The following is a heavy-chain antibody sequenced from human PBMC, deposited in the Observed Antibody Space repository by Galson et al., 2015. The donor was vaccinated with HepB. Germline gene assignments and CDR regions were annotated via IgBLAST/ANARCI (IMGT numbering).Heavy chain of an antibody. D-gene: IGHD3-9*01. V-gene: IGHV4-59*01. CDR1: GGSISSYY. Sequence: ETLSLTCTVSGGSISSYYWSWIRQPPGKGLEWIGYIYYSGSTNYNPSLKSRVTISVDTSKNQFSLKLSSVTAADTAVYYCARAYDNYYYGMDVWGQGTTVTVSS. CDR3: ARAYDNYYYGMDV. CDR2: IYYSGST. J-gene: IGHJ6*02.